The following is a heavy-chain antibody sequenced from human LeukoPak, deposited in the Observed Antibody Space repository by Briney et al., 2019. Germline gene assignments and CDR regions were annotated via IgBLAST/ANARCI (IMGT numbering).Heavy chain of an antibody. D-gene: IGHD3-10*01. J-gene: IGHJ6*02. CDR2: VNSDGSST. CDR3: ARDMVRSQGYGMDV. V-gene: IGHV3-74*01. Sequence: PGGPLRLSCAASGFTFSSYWMHWVRQAPGKGLVWVSRVNSDGSSTSYADPVKGRFTISRDNAKNTVFLQMNSLRAEDTAVYYCARDMVRSQGYGMDVWGQGNPGHRLL. CDR1: GFTFSSYW.